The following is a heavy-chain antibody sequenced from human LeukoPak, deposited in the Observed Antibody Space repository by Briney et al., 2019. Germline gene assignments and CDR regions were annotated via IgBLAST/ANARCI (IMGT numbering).Heavy chain of an antibody. V-gene: IGHV3-21*04. CDR2: ISPTSSYM. D-gene: IGHD4-23*01. CDR1: GFTFTDFY. Sequence: GGPLRLSCAASGFTFTDFYMNWVRQAPGKGLEWVSWISPTSSYMYYADSVKGRFTISRDNAKNSLYRQMNSLRAEDTALYYCVRDADGGNSWFDPWGQGTQVTVSS. CDR3: VRDADGGNSWFDP. J-gene: IGHJ5*02.